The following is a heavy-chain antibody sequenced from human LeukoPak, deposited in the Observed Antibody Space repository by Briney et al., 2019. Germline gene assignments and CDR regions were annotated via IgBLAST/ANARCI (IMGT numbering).Heavy chain of an antibody. D-gene: IGHD2-2*01. CDR2: ISYDGSNK. Sequence: PGGSLRLSYAASGFTFSSYGMHWVRQAPGKGLEWVAVISYDGSNKYYADSVKGRFTISRDNSKNTLYLQMNSLRAEDTAVYYCAKDHDIVVVPAFDYWGQGTLVTVSS. J-gene: IGHJ4*02. CDR3: AKDHDIVVVPAFDY. CDR1: GFTFSSYG. V-gene: IGHV3-30*18.